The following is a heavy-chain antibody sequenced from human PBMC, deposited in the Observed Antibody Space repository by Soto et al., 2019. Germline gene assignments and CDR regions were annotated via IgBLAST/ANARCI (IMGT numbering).Heavy chain of an antibody. CDR2: IFSNDEK. CDR1: GFSLSNARMG. CDR3: ARILFVVVTAIPHNWFDP. Sequence: SGPTLVNPTETLTLTCTVSGFSLSNARMGVSWIRQPPGKALEWLAHIFSNDEKSYSTSLKSRLTISKDTSKSQVVLTMTNMDPVDTATYYCARILFVVVTAIPHNWFDPWGQGTLVTVSS. D-gene: IGHD2-21*02. V-gene: IGHV2-26*01. J-gene: IGHJ5*02.